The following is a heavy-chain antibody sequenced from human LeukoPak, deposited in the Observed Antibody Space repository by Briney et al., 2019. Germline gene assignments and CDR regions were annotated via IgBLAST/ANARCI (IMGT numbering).Heavy chain of an antibody. CDR3: AREVHEYQLLNNWFDP. V-gene: IGHV3-7*01. CDR1: GFTFSSYW. J-gene: IGHJ5*02. Sequence: PGGSLRLSCAASGFTFSSYWMSCVRQAPGKGLEWVSNIKKDGSEKYYVDSVKGRFTISRDNAKNSLYLQMNSLRADDTAGYYCAREVHEYQLLNNWFDPWGQGTLVIVSS. CDR2: IKKDGSEK. D-gene: IGHD2-2*01.